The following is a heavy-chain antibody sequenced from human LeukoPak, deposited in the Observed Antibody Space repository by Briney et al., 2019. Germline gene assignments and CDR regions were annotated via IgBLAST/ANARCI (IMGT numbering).Heavy chain of an antibody. CDR1: GYTFTTYA. V-gene: IGHV7-4-1*02. Sequence: ASVKVSCKASGYTFTTYAMNWVRQAPGQGLEWMGWINTDTGNPTYAQGFTGRFVFSLDTSVNTAYLQISSLQADDTAVYYCARGYCSGGTCPTFIDYWGQGTLVTVSS. D-gene: IGHD2-15*01. CDR2: INTDTGNP. CDR3: ARGYCSGGTCPTFIDY. J-gene: IGHJ4*02.